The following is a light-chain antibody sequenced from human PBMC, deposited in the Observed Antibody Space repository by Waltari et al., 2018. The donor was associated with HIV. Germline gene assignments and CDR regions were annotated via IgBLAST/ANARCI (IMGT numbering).Light chain of an antibody. J-gene: IGKJ1*01. CDR2: GAS. V-gene: IGKV3-20*01. Sequence: MVLTQSPGTLSLSPGDRAILSCRARQRVSANFLGWYQQRPGQAPRLLVHGASRRATGTPARFSCGGSGTDFTLIISRLQPEDFAVYYCQQCATSPWTFGQGTTV. CDR3: QQCATSPWT. CDR1: QRVSANF.